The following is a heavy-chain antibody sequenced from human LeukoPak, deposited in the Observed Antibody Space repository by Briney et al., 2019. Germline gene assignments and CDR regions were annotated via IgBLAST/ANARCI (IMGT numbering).Heavy chain of an antibody. D-gene: IGHD3-3*01. Sequence: GGSLRLSCAASGFTFSSYAMSWVRQAPGKGLEGVSAISGSGGSTYYADSVKGRFTISRDNSKNTLYLQMNSLRAEDTAVYYCAKDRKLRFLEWLFDYWGQGTLVTVSS. CDR2: ISGSGGST. CDR1: GFTFSSYA. J-gene: IGHJ4*02. V-gene: IGHV3-23*01. CDR3: AKDRKLRFLEWLFDY.